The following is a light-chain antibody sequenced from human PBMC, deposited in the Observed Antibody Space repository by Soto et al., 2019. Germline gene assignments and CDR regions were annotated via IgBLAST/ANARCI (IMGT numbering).Light chain of an antibody. Sequence: QSVLTQPPSASGTPGQTVTISGSGSSSNIGGNFVSWYKHVPGTAPKVLIFMNNQRPSGVPDRFSGSKSGTSASLAISGLRSEDESDYYCAAWDDSLEGVLFGGGTKLTVL. CDR2: MNN. CDR3: AAWDDSLEGVL. J-gene: IGLJ2*01. CDR1: SSNIGGNF. V-gene: IGLV1-47*01.